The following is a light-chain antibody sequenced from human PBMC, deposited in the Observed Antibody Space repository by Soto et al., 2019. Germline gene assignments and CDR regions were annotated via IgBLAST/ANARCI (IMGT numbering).Light chain of an antibody. Sequence: QSAPTQPPSASGSPGQSATISCTGTSSDVGGYNYVSWYQQYPGKAPKLMIYEVSKRPSGVPDRFSGSKSGNTASLTVSGLQAEDAADYYCSSYAGSSTWVFGGGTNLTVL. CDR2: EVS. J-gene: IGLJ3*02. V-gene: IGLV2-8*01. CDR3: SSYAGSSTWV. CDR1: SSDVGGYNY.